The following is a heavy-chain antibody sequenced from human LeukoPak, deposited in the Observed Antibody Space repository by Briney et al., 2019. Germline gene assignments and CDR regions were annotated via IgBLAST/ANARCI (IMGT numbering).Heavy chain of an antibody. CDR1: GYSFTSYW. CDR2: IYPGDSDT. J-gene: IGHJ6*03. V-gene: IGHV5-51*01. Sequence: GESLKISCKGSGYSFTSYWIGWVRQMPGKGLEWMGIIYPGDSDTRYSPSFQGQVTISADKSISTAYLQWSSLKASDTAMYYCARHRVEGNTYYDILTGYGVGPEDYYYYYYMDVWGKGTTVTISS. D-gene: IGHD3-9*01. CDR3: ARHRVEGNTYYDILTGYGVGPEDYYYYYYMDV.